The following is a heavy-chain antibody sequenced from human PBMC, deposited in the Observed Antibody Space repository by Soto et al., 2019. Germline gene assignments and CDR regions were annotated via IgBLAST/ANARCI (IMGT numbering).Heavy chain of an antibody. D-gene: IGHD2-2*01. Sequence: GGSLRLSCAASGFTFSSYWMHWVRQAPGKGLVWVSRINSDGSSTSYADSVKGRFTISRDNAKNTLYLQMNSLRAEETACDYCGRRHTRATIHHYYYYYMDVWGKGTTVTVSS. V-gene: IGHV3-74*01. CDR2: INSDGSST. CDR3: GRRHTRATIHHYYYYYMDV. CDR1: GFTFSSYW. J-gene: IGHJ6*03.